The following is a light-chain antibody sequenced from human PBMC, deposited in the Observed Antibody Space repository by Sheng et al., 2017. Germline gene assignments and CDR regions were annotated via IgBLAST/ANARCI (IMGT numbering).Light chain of an antibody. CDR1: SSDVGSYNL. CDR3: SSYAGTNNVL. V-gene: IGLV2-14*02. CDR2: EGS. J-gene: IGLJ2*01. Sequence: QSALTQPASVSGSPGQSITISCTGTSSDVGSYNLVSWYQHHPGKAPKLMIYEGSKRPSGVSNRFSGSKSGNTASLTISGLQTEDEADYYCSSYAGTNNVLFGGGTKLTVL.